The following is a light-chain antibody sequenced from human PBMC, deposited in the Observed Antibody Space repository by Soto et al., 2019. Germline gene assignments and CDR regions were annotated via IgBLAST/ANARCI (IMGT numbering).Light chain of an antibody. CDR2: DTY. Sequence: IVMTQSPYTLSVSTGERATLSCRASQGVSSNLAWYQQKPGQAPRLLIYDTYTRATGTPARFSGSGSGTEFTLTISSLQSEDFAVYYCQQYNNWPPITFGQGTRLEIK. V-gene: IGKV3-15*01. CDR3: QQYNNWPPIT. CDR1: QGVSSN. J-gene: IGKJ5*01.